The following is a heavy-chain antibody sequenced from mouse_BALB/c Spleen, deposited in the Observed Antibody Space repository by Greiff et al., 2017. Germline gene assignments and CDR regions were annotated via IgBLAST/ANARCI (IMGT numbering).Heavy chain of an antibody. CDR2: ISDGGSYT. Sequence: EVQLVESGGGLVKPGGSLKLSCAASGFTFSDYYMYWVRQTPEKRLEWVATISDGGSYTYYPDSVKGRFTISRDNAKNNLYLQMSSLKSEDTAMYYCARDRDYYGSSYRWFAYWGQGTLVTVSA. J-gene: IGHJ3*01. CDR1: GFTFSDYY. D-gene: IGHD1-1*01. CDR3: ARDRDYYGSSYRWFAY. V-gene: IGHV5-4*02.